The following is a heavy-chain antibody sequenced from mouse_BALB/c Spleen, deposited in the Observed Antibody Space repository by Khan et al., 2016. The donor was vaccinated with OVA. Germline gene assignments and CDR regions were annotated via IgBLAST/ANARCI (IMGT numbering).Heavy chain of an antibody. V-gene: IGHV5-6-5*01. CDR2: ISSGGST. CDR1: GFTFSNYA. CDR3: ARDYWFTY. Sequence: EVQLVESGGGLVKPGGSLKLSCAASGFTFSNYAMSWVRQTPEKRLAWVASISSGGSTYYPDSVKGRCTISRDNVRNILYLQMSSLRSEDTAMYYCARDYWFTYWGQGTLVTVSA. J-gene: IGHJ3*01.